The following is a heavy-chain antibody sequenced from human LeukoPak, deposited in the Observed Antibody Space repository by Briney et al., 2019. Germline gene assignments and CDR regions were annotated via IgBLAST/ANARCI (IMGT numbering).Heavy chain of an antibody. CDR3: ARVVRYDSKKDY. D-gene: IGHD3-22*01. CDR1: GGSISSSGYY. V-gene: IGHV4-39*01. CDR2: IYYSGNT. Sequence: NPSETLSLTCTVSGGSISSSGYYWGWIRQPPGKGLEWIASIYYSGNTYYNPSLKSRVTISVDTSKNQLSLKLSSLTAADTAVYYCARVVRYDSKKDYWGQGTLVTVSS. J-gene: IGHJ4*02.